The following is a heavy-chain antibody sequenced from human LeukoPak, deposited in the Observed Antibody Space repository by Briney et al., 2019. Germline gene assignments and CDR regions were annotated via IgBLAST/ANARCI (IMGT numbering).Heavy chain of an antibody. CDR2: ISGSATTM. V-gene: IGHV3-48*01. Sequence: GGSLRLSCAASGFTFSNYNMNWVRQSPGKGLEWLSYISGSATTMYSADSVKGRFIISRDNAKNSLYLQMNSLRAEDTAIYFCARDLISGATMSYYGMDVWGRGTTVTVSS. D-gene: IGHD1-26*01. J-gene: IGHJ6*02. CDR3: ARDLISGATMSYYGMDV. CDR1: GFTFSNYN.